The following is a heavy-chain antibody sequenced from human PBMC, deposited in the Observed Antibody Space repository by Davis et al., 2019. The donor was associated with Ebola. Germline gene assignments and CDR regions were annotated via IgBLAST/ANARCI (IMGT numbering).Heavy chain of an antibody. D-gene: IGHD5-24*01. CDR3: VRGGDAYKTGY. CDR2: ISNGGRT. CDR1: GGSVGSDY. Sequence: MPSETLSLTCSVSGGSVGSDYWSWIRQSPGKGLEWIAFISNGGRTIYNPSLRGRVTISIDTSKNQFSLEVRSETAADTAFYYCVRGGDAYKTGYWGQGTLVTVSS. V-gene: IGHV4-59*02. J-gene: IGHJ4*02.